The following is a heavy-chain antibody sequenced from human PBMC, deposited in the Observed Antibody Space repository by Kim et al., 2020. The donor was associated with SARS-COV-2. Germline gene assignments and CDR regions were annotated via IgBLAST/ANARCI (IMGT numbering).Heavy chain of an antibody. J-gene: IGHJ4*02. Sequence: SETLSLTCTVSGGSISGYYWSWIRQPAGKGLEWIGRIYSSVNINYNPSLKSRVTMSVDTSKNQFSLNLTSMTAADTAVYYCARGGEVVAATFDYWGQGILVTVSS. CDR2: IYSSVNI. V-gene: IGHV4-4*07. D-gene: IGHD2-15*01. CDR1: GGSISGYY. CDR3: ARGGEVVAATFDY.